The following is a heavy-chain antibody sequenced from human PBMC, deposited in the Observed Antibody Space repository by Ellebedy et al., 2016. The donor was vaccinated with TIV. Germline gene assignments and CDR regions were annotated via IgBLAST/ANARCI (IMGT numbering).Heavy chain of an antibody. CDR2: IKQDGSDK. CDR1: GFTFSTYW. CDR3: ARGRYGP. D-gene: IGHD3-10*01. J-gene: IGHJ5*02. Sequence: GESLKISCAASGFTFSTYWMTWVRQAPGKGLEWVANIKQDGSDKYYVDSVKGRFTISRENAKNSLFLQMNSLRDGDTAVYYCARGRYGPWGQGTLVTVSS. V-gene: IGHV3-7*01.